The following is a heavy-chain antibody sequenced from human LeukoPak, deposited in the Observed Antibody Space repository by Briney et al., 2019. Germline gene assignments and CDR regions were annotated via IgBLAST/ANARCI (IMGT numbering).Heavy chain of an antibody. CDR2: ISSSSSTI. Sequence: GGSLRLSCAASGFTFSSYSMNWVRQAPGKGLEWVSYISSSSSTIYYADSVKGRFTISRDNAKNSLYLQMNSLRAEDTAVYYCARDHGTTGTTFYYYYMDVWGKGTTVTVSS. V-gene: IGHV3-48*04. CDR1: GFTFSSYS. J-gene: IGHJ6*03. D-gene: IGHD1-1*01. CDR3: ARDHGTTGTTFYYYYMDV.